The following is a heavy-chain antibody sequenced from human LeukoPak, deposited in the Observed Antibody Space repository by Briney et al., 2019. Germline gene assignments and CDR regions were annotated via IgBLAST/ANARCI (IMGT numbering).Heavy chain of an antibody. Sequence: GGSLRLSCAASGFTFSSYAMHWVRQAPGKGLEWVAVISYDGSNKYYADSVKGRFTISRDNSKNTLYLQMNSLRAEDTAVYYCARDPKKWLTYYYYGMDVWGQGTTVTVSS. V-gene: IGHV3-30-3*01. CDR2: ISYDGSNK. J-gene: IGHJ6*02. D-gene: IGHD6-19*01. CDR3: ARDPKKWLTYYYYGMDV. CDR1: GFTFSSYA.